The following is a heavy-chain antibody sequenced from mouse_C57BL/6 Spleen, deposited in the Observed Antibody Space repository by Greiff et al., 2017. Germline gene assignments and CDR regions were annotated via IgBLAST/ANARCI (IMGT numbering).Heavy chain of an antibody. CDR1: GYTFTEYS. CDR3: ARHEVSYPSDFDY. CDR2: FYPGSGSI. Sequence: VQLQQSGAELVKPGASVKLSCKASGYTFTEYSIHWVKQRSGQGLEWIGRFYPGSGSIKYNEKFKDKATLTADKSSSTFYMELSRLTSEVSSVDFCARHEVSYPSDFDYWGQGTTLTVSS. D-gene: IGHD2-10*01. V-gene: IGHV1-62-2*01. J-gene: IGHJ2*01.